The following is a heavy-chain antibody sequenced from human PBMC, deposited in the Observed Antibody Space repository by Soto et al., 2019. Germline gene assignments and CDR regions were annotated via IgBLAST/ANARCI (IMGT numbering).Heavy chain of an antibody. V-gene: IGHV1-69*13. CDR3: ATNIVVVVADRIGFDY. CDR2: IIPIFGTA. D-gene: IGHD2-15*01. Sequence: SVKVSCKASGGTFSSYSISWVLQAPGQGLEWMGGIIPIFGTANYAQKFQGRVTITADESTSTAYMELSSLRSEDTAVYYCATNIVVVVADRIGFDYWGQGTLVTVSS. J-gene: IGHJ4*02. CDR1: GGTFSSYS.